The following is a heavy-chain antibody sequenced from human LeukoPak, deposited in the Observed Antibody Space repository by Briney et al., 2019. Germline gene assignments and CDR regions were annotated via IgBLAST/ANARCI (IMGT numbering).Heavy chain of an antibody. D-gene: IGHD3-22*01. CDR1: GFTFSSYG. CDR3: AKSARIVMVVDAFDI. Sequence: GGSLRLSCAASGFTFSSYGMHWVRQAPGKGLEWVAVIWYDGSNKYYADSVKGRFTISRDNSKNTLYLQMNSLRAEDTAVYYCAKSARIVMVVDAFDIWGQGTMVTVSS. V-gene: IGHV3-33*06. CDR2: IWYDGSNK. J-gene: IGHJ3*02.